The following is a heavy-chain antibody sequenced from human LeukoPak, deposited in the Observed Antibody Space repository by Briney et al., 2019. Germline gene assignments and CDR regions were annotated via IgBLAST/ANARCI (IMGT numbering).Heavy chain of an antibody. Sequence: SETLSLTCAVYGGSFSGYYWSWIRQPPGKGLEWIGEINHSGSTNYNPSLKSRVTISVDTSKNQFSLKLSSVTAADTAVYYCAGEASLGYCSGGSCQKDYYFDYWGQGTLVTVSS. D-gene: IGHD2-15*01. CDR2: INHSGST. J-gene: IGHJ4*02. CDR3: AGEASLGYCSGGSCQKDYYFDY. V-gene: IGHV4-34*01. CDR1: GGSFSGYY.